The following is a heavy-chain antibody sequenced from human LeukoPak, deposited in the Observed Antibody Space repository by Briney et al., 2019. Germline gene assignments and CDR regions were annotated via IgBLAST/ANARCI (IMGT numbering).Heavy chain of an antibody. CDR2: ISSSGSTI. J-gene: IGHJ3*02. Sequence: PGGSLRLSCAASGFTFSSYEMNWVRQAPGKGLEWVSYISSSGSTIYYADSVKGRFTISRDNAKNSLYLQMNSLRAEDTAVYYCARVGFTPDGLKDAFDIWGQGTMVTVSS. CDR1: GFTFSSYE. CDR3: ARVGFTPDGLKDAFDI. V-gene: IGHV3-48*03. D-gene: IGHD5-24*01.